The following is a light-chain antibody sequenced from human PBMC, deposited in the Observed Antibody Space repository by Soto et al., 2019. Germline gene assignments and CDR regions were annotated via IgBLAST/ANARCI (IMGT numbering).Light chain of an antibody. CDR3: QQRSNWPPT. J-gene: IGKJ4*01. V-gene: IGKV3D-20*02. CDR1: QSVNSNY. Sequence: ETVLTQSPGTLSLSPGERATLSCRASQSVNSNYLAWYQQKPGQAPRLLLYGASSRDTGIPARFSGSGSGTDFTLSISRLEPEDFAVYYCQQRSNWPPTFGGGTKVDIK. CDR2: GAS.